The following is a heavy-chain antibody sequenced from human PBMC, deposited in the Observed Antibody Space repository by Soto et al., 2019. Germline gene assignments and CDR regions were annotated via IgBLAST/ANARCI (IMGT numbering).Heavy chain of an antibody. CDR2: IFHSGTT. D-gene: IGHD2-15*01. Sequence: SETLSLTCTVSGGSISSSDYYWAWVRQPPGKGLEWIGSIFHSGTTYYNPSLKSRVTISVDTSKNQFSLMLSAVTAADTAVYYSARRDGSPNYYYGVDVWGQATTVTVSS. CDR3: ARRDGSPNYYYGVDV. V-gene: IGHV4-39*01. CDR1: GGSISSSDYY. J-gene: IGHJ6*02.